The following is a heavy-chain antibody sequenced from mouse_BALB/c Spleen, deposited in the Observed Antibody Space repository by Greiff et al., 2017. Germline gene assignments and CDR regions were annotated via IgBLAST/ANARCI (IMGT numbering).Heavy chain of an antibody. CDR3: AREGSTMITLDY. V-gene: IGHV1-82*01. CDR1: GYAFSSSW. Sequence: VQLQQSGPELVKPGASVKISCKASGYAFSSSWMNWVKQRPGQGLEWIGRIYPGDGDTNYNGKFKGKATLTADKSSSTAYMKLSSLTSVDSAVYFCAREGSTMITLDYWGQGTTLTVSS. D-gene: IGHD2-4*01. CDR2: IYPGDGDT. J-gene: IGHJ2*01.